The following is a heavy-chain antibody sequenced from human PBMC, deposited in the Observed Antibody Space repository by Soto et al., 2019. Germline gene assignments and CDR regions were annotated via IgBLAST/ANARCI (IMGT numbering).Heavy chain of an antibody. CDR2: ICCSGSII. V-gene: IGHV3-21*06. J-gene: IGHJ4*02. D-gene: IGHD5-12*01. CDR1: GFFLRDYG. Sequence: GGSLRLSCVASGFFLRDYGMHWFRQAPGKGLQWMSFICCSGSIIYYADSVKGRFTISRDNAKNLLYLQMNSLRAEDTAIYYCARVQRATANSFDYWGQGTLVTVSS. CDR3: ARVQRATANSFDY.